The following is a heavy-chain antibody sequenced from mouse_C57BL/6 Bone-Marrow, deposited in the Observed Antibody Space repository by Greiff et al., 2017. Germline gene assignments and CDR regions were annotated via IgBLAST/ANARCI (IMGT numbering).Heavy chain of an antibody. V-gene: IGHV1-69*01. D-gene: IGHD2-1*01. CDR2: IDPSDSYT. Sequence: QVQLQQPGAELVMPGASVKLSCKASGYTFTSYWMHWVKQRPGQGLEWIGEIDPSDSYTNYNQKFKGKSTLTVDKSSSTAYMQLSSLTSEDSAVYYCARRDGNPWYFDVWGTGTTVTVSS. J-gene: IGHJ1*03. CDR3: ARRDGNPWYFDV. CDR1: GYTFTSYW.